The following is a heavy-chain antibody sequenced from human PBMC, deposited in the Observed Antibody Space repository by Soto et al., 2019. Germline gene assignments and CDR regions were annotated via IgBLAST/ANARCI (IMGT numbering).Heavy chain of an antibody. CDR1: GDSISRSYW. D-gene: IGHD3-22*01. CDR2: ISLSGIT. J-gene: IGHJ4*02. V-gene: IGHV4-4*02. CDR3: ARVRYDRSGFDH. Sequence: QVQLQESGPGLVRPSGALSVTCAVSGDSISRSYWWSWVRQSPGKGLEWIGEISLSGITNYNPSLKSRVTISGDKSKNQLSLKLTSVTAADTAVYYCARVRYDRSGFDHWGQGTVVSVSS.